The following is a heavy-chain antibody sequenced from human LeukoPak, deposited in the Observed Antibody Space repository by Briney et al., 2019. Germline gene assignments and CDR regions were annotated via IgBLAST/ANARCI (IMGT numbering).Heavy chain of an antibody. V-gene: IGHV3-15*04. Sequence: PGGSLRLSCAASGFTFSSYGMHWVRQAPGKGLEWVGRIESESDGGTTDYAAPVKGRFTISRDDSKNRLYLQMNSLKTEDTAVYYCATDYGDYAYDAYHIWGQGTMVTVSS. CDR1: GFTFSSYG. J-gene: IGHJ3*02. D-gene: IGHD4-17*01. CDR3: ATDYGDYAYDAYHI. CDR2: IESESDGGTT.